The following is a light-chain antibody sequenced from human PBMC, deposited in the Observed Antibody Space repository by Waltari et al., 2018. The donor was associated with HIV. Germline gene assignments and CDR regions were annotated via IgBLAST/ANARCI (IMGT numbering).Light chain of an antibody. CDR1: QSVLHSSNKNNY. V-gene: IGKV4-1*01. CDR2: WAS. Sequence: DIVMTQSPDSLVVSLGERATINCKSSQSVLHSSNKNNYLAWYQQKPGQTPKLLLYWASSRGSGVPDRFSGSGSGTDFTLTISSLQAEDVAVYYCQQYFSNPRTFGQGTKVEIK. CDR3: QQYFSNPRT. J-gene: IGKJ1*01.